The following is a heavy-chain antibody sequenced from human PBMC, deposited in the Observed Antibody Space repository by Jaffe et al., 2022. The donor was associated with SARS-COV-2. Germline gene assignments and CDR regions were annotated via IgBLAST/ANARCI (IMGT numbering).Heavy chain of an antibody. V-gene: IGHV4-39*01. Sequence: QLQESGPGLVKPSETLSLPCTVSGGSITSSSYYWGWIRQPPGKGLEWIGTIYYSGDTYYNPSLKSRVTISVDTSKNQFSLKLSSVTATDTAVYYCAGAPSQGTQHLSPLDYWGQGTLVTVSS. CDR2: IYYSGDT. CDR3: AGAPSQGTQHLSPLDY. D-gene: IGHD1-1*01. J-gene: IGHJ4*02. CDR1: GGSITSSSYY.